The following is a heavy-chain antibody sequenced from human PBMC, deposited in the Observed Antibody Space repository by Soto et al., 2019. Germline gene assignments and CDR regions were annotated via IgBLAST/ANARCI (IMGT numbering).Heavy chain of an antibody. CDR3: ARSLVRGVIIDMNWFDP. J-gene: IGHJ5*02. CDR2: VFSNDEK. CDR1: GFSLSNARMG. V-gene: IGHV2-26*01. D-gene: IGHD3-10*01. Sequence: SGPTLVNPTDTLTLTCTVSGFSLSNARMGVSWIRQPPGKALEWLAHVFSNDEKSYSTSLKSRLTISKDTSKSQVVLTMTNMDPVDTATYYCARSLVRGVIIDMNWFDPWGQGTLVTVSS.